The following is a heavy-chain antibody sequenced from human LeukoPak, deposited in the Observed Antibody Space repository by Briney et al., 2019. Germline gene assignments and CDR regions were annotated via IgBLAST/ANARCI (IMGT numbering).Heavy chain of an antibody. V-gene: IGHV4-34*01. CDR2: INHSGST. J-gene: IGHJ4*02. CDR3: ARRGSSWYRCFDY. CDR1: GVSFSGYY. D-gene: IGHD6-13*01. Sequence: PSETLSLTCAVYGVSFSGYYWSWIRQPPGKGLEWIGEINHSGSTNYNPSLKSRVTISVDTSKNQFSLKLSSVTAADTAVYYCARRGSSWYRCFDYWGQGTLVTVSS.